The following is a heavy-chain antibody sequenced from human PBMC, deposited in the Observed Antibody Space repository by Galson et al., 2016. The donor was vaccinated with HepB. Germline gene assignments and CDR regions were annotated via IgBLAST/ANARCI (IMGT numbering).Heavy chain of an antibody. V-gene: IGHV4-39*07. Sequence: SETLSLTCTVSGDSISSTNYYWAWIRQPPGKGLEWIGIIHYSGTTYYNPSLKRPLTISVATSKNQNSLKLTSMTAADTAVYYCARGGYSGYAGLDYWGQGTLVTVSS. CDR2: IHYSGTT. D-gene: IGHD5-12*01. J-gene: IGHJ4*02. CDR3: ARGGYSGYAGLDY. CDR1: GDSISSTNYY.